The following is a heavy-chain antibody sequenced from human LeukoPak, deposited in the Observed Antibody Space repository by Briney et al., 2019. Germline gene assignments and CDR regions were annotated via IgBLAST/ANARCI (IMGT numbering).Heavy chain of an antibody. CDR1: GGSISNGGYY. CDR2: IYYSGST. CDR3: TRAGRSGGFDH. D-gene: IGHD2-15*01. J-gene: IGHJ4*02. Sequence: SETLSLTCTVSGGSISNGGYYWNWVRQHPGKGLEWIGYIYYSGSTYYNPSLKSPVTISVDTSKNQFSLKMNSVTAADTAVYYCTRAGRSGGFDHWGQGTLATVSS. V-gene: IGHV4-31*01.